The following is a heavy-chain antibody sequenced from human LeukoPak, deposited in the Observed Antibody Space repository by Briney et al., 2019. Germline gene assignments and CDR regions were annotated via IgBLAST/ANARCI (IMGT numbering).Heavy chain of an antibody. CDR3: AREHYDILTTEFDP. CDR2: IYTSGST. CDR1: GGSISSGSYY. Sequence: SQTLSLTCTVSGGSISSGSYYWSWIRQPAGKGLEWIGRIYTSGSTNYNPSLKSRVTISVDTSKNQFSLKLSSVTAADTAVYYCAREHYDILTTEFDPWGQGTLVTVSS. V-gene: IGHV4-61*02. J-gene: IGHJ5*02. D-gene: IGHD3-9*01.